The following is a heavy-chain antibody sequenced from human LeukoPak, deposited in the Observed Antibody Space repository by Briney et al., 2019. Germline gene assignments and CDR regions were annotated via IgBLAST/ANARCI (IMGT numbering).Heavy chain of an antibody. D-gene: IGHD3-3*01. V-gene: IGHV3-30*02. J-gene: IGHJ4*02. Sequence: PGGSLRLSCAASGFTFSSYGMHWVRQAPGKGLEWLAFIRYDGSNKYYADSVKGRFTISRDNSKNTLYLQMNSLRAEDTAVYYCAKDLLRFLEWSPFDYWGQGTLVTVSS. CDR1: GFTFSSYG. CDR2: IRYDGSNK. CDR3: AKDLLRFLEWSPFDY.